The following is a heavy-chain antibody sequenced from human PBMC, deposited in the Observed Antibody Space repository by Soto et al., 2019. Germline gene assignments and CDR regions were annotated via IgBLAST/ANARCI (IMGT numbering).Heavy chain of an antibody. CDR1: GYSFTSYW. J-gene: IGHJ5*02. V-gene: IGHV5-51*01. D-gene: IGHD3-22*01. CDR3: ARHPADYYYDSSGYAWFDP. Sequence: GESLKISCKGSGYSFTSYWIGWVRQMPGKGLEWMGIIYPGDSDTRYSPSFQGQVTISADKSISTAYLQWSSVKASDTAMYYCARHPADYYYDSSGYAWFDPWGQGTLVTVSS. CDR2: IYPGDSDT.